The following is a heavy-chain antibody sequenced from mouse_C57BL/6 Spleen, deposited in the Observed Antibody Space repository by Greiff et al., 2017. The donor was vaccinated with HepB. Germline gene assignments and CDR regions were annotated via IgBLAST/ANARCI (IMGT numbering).Heavy chain of an antibody. D-gene: IGHD2-2*01. CDR1: GYTFTSYW. V-gene: IGHV1-53*01. CDR3: ARPMVTTLYYYAMDY. CDR2: INPSNGGT. J-gene: IGHJ4*01. Sequence: QVQLQQPGTELVKPGASVKLSCKASGYTFTSYWMHWVKQRPGQGLEWIGNINPSNGGTNYNEKFKSKATLTVDKSSSTAYMQLSSLTSEDSAVYDCARPMVTTLYYYAMDYWGQGTSVTVSS.